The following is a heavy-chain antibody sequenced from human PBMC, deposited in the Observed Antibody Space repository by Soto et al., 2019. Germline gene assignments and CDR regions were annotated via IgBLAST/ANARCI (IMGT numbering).Heavy chain of an antibody. CDR2: INPNSGVT. J-gene: IGHJ6*02. CDR3: ARDWYYFDSSGYSKPIYFYYYAMDV. D-gene: IGHD3-22*01. Sequence: SVEPCWKACGYGFTGNCRRWVRQATGQGLEWMGWINPNSGVTHYAQTFQGRVTVTRDTSISTAYMELSRLRSDDTAVYYCARDWYYFDSSGYSKPIYFYYYAMDVWRQGTTVPVSS. V-gene: IGHV1-2*02. CDR1: GYGFTGNC.